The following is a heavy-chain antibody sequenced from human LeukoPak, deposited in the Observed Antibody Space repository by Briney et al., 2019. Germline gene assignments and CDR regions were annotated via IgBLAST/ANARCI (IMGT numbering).Heavy chain of an antibody. J-gene: IGHJ4*02. D-gene: IGHD1-26*01. V-gene: IGHV4-39*01. CDR2: IYYSGST. CDR3: ARHVNSNGSPSDY. Sequence: IPSETLSLTCTVSGGSIRSSSYYWGWLRQPPGKGLEWIGSIYYSGSTYYNPSLKSRVTISLDTSKNQFSLRLSSLTAADTAVYYCARHVNSNGSPSDYWGQGTLVTVSS. CDR1: GGSIRSSSYY.